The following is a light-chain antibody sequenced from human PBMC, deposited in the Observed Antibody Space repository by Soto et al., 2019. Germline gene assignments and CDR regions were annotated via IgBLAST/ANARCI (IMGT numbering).Light chain of an antibody. CDR3: QQDNLRPLT. Sequence: DLMMTQSPDALAVSLVESSSINCKSSHSVLYSSNNNNYLDWYQQRPGQPPKLLIYWASTRESGVPDRFSGSGSGTDFTLTISSVEAEDVAVYFCQQDNLRPLTFGQGTRLEIK. V-gene: IGKV4-1*01. J-gene: IGKJ5*01. CDR1: HSVLYSSNNNNY. CDR2: WAS.